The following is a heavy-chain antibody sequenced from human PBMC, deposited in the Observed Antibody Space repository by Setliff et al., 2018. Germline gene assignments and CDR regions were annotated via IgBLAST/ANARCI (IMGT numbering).Heavy chain of an antibody. CDR2: IGHTGSI. V-gene: IGHV4-38-2*02. Sequence: ETLSLTCTVSGYSISSGYIWGWIWQPPGKGLEWVGNIGHTGSINYNPSLKSRLTISRDTSKNQVSLKLNSVTATDTAVYYCARDLGHGGDSDYWGQGSLVTVSS. CDR3: ARDLGHGGDSDY. D-gene: IGHD2-21*02. CDR1: GYSISSGYI. J-gene: IGHJ4*02.